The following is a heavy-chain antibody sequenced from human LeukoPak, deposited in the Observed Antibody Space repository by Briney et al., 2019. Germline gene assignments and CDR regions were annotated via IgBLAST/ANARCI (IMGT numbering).Heavy chain of an antibody. CDR3: ARHDGLFDY. CDR1: GGSISSSSYY. J-gene: IGHJ4*02. Sequence: PSETLSLTCTVSGGSISSSSYYWGWIRQPPGKGLEWIGGIYYSGSTYYNPSLKSRVTISVDTSKNQFSLKLSSVTTADTAVYYCARHDGLFDYWGQGTLVTVSS. V-gene: IGHV4-39*01. CDR2: IYYSGST.